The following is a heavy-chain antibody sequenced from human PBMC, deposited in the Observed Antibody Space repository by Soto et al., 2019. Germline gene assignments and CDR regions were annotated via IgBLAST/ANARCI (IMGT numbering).Heavy chain of an antibody. D-gene: IGHD5-18*01. V-gene: IGHV1-24*01. CDR3: ATAVDTAMVIDY. CDR1: GYTLTELS. CDR2: FDPEGGET. J-gene: IGHJ4*02. Sequence: ASVKVSCKVSGYTLTELSMHWVRQAPGKGLEWMGGFDPEGGETIYAQKFQGRVTMTEDTSTDTAYMELSSLRSEDTAVYYCATAVDTAMVIDYWGQGTLVTVSS.